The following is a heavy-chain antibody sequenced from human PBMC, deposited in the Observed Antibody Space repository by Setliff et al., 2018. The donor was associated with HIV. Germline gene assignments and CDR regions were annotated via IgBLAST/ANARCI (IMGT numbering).Heavy chain of an antibody. CDR2: VYYSGIT. V-gene: IGHV4-39*07. J-gene: IGHJ2*01. D-gene: IGHD6-13*01. CDR1: GDLIRNSYYY. Sequence: ETLSLTCDVSGDLIRNSYYYWAWIRQSPGRGLEWIGSVYYSGITHYNPSLESRATISVDTSKNQFSLKLSSVTAADTAVYYCARGLGQQLGRFWYFDLWGRGTLVTVSS. CDR3: ARGLGQQLGRFWYFDL.